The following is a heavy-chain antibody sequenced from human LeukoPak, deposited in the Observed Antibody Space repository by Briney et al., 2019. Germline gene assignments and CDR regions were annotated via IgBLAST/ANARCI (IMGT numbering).Heavy chain of an antibody. CDR1: GFTFSSYW. D-gene: IGHD3-10*02. Sequence: GGSLRLSCAASGFTFSSYWMSWVRQAPGKGLAWVANIKQDGSEKYYVDSVKGRFTISRDNGKNSLYLQMKRLRAEDTAVYYCAELGITMIGGVWGKGTTVTISS. CDR3: AELGITMIGGV. CDR2: IKQDGSEK. V-gene: IGHV3-7*01. J-gene: IGHJ6*04.